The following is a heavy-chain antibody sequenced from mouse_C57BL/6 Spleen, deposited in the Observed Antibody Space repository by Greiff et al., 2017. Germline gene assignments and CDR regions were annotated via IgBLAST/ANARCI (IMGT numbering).Heavy chain of an antibody. Sequence: EVQLQQSGGGLVKPGGSLKLSCAASGFTFSDYGMHWVRQAPEKGLEWVAYISRGSSTIYYADTVTGRVTISRDNANNTLFLQMTSLRSEDTAMYYCARDYGYPGYWGKGTTLTVSS. CDR2: ISRGSSTI. V-gene: IGHV5-17*01. J-gene: IGHJ2*01. D-gene: IGHD2-2*01. CDR1: GFTFSDYG. CDR3: ARDYGYPGY.